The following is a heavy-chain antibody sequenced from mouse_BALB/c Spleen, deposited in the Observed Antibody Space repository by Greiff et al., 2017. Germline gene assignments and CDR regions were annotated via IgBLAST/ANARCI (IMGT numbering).Heavy chain of an antibody. J-gene: IGHJ3*01. CDR3: ARSGDERDWFAY. V-gene: IGHV1-80*01. CDR2: IYPGDGDT. Sequence: VKLMESGAELVRPGSSVKISCKASGYAFSSYWMNWVKQRPGQGLEWIGQIYPGDGDTNYNGKFKGKATLTADKSSSTAYMQLSSLTSEDSAVYFCARSGDERDWFAYWGQGTLVTVSA. D-gene: IGHD3-1*01. CDR1: GYAFSSYW.